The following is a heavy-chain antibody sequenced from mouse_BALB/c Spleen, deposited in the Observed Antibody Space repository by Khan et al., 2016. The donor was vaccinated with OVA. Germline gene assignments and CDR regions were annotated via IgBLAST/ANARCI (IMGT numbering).Heavy chain of an antibody. V-gene: IGHV1S132*01. J-gene: IGHJ2*01. D-gene: IGHD3-2*02. CDR3: ARREALDNFDH. CDR1: GYTFTSYW. Sequence: VQLQQSGAELVRPGASVKLSCKTSGYTFTSYWIHWVKQRSGQGLEWIARIYPGTDNTYYNEKFKDKATLTADKSSSTAYMQLSSLTSEDSAVYYCARREALDNFDHWGQGTTLTVSS. CDR2: IYPGTDNT.